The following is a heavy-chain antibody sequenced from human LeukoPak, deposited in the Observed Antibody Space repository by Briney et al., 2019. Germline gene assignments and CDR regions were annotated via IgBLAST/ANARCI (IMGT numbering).Heavy chain of an antibody. CDR3: ARVYSSSWYQADAFDI. D-gene: IGHD6-13*01. Sequence: ASVKVSCKAFGGTFSSYAISWVRQAPGQGLEWMGGIIPIFGTANYAQKFQGRVTITADESTSTAYMELSSLRSEDTAVYYCARVYSSSWYQADAFDIWGQGTMVTVSS. CDR1: GGTFSSYA. J-gene: IGHJ3*02. CDR2: IIPIFGTA. V-gene: IGHV1-69*13.